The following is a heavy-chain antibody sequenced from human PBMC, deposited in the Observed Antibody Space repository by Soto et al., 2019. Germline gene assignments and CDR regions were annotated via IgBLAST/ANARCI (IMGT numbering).Heavy chain of an antibody. CDR1: GGSFSGYY. V-gene: IGHV4-34*01. Sequence: QVQLQQWGAGLLKPSETLSLTCAVYGGSFSGYYWTWIRQPPGTGLEWIGEINHRGSTIYNPSLIRRVTLPVDTSKTHFSLTLTSMTAAHTTVYYFARDKITALFDFWGQGTLVTLSS. D-gene: IGHD3-10*01. CDR2: INHRGST. CDR3: ARDKITALFDF. J-gene: IGHJ4*02.